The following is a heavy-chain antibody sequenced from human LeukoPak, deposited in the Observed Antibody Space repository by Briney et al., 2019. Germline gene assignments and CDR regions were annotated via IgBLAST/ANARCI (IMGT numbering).Heavy chain of an antibody. Sequence: ASVKGSCKAFGYTFTGYYMHWGRQAPGQGLGWMGWINPNSGGTNYAQKFQGRVTMTRDTSISTAYMELSRLRSDDTAVYYCARDRRIQLWFYYWGQGTLVTVSS. CDR1: GYTFTGYY. D-gene: IGHD5-18*01. J-gene: IGHJ4*02. V-gene: IGHV1-2*02. CDR3: ARDRRIQLWFYY. CDR2: INPNSGGT.